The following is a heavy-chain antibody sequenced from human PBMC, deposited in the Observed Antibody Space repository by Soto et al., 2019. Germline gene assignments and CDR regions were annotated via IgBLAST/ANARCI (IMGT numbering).Heavy chain of an antibody. Sequence: GGSLRLSCAASGFTFSKYAMSWVRQAPGKGLEWVSGISESGGTTYFADSVKGRFTISRDNSKNTLYLQMSSLRAEDTAVYYCAKDEGRAVTGPLDCWGQGTLVTVSS. CDR1: GFTFSKYA. J-gene: IGHJ4*02. D-gene: IGHD6-19*01. CDR3: AKDEGRAVTGPLDC. CDR2: ISESGGTT. V-gene: IGHV3-23*01.